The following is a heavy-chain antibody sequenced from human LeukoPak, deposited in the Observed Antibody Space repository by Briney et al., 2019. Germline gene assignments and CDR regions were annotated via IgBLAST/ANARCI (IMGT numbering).Heavy chain of an antibody. CDR1: GYSFTSYW. V-gene: IGHV5-51*01. CDR2: IHPGDSDI. CDR3: ARHSPYFDFWSGQGGFDP. Sequence: GESLQISCTDSGYSFTSYWIAWVRQLPGKGLEWMGNIHPGDSDIRYSPSFQGQVTISADKSISTAYLQWSSLRASDTAMYYCARHSPYFDFWSGQGGFDPWGQGTLVTVSS. J-gene: IGHJ5*02. D-gene: IGHD3-3*01.